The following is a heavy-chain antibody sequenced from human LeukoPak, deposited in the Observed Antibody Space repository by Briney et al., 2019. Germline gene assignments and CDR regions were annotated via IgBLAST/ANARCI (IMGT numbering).Heavy chain of an antibody. D-gene: IGHD6-13*01. CDR2: IYYSGSS. J-gene: IGHJ4*02. CDR3: ARQGSTTFDY. CDR1: GGSISSSSYY. Sequence: SETLSLTCTVSGGSISSSSYYWGWIRQPPGKGLEWIGSIYYSGSSYYNPSLKSRVTISVDTSKNQFSLKLSSVTAADTAVYYCARQGSTTFDYWGQGTLVTVSS. V-gene: IGHV4-39*01.